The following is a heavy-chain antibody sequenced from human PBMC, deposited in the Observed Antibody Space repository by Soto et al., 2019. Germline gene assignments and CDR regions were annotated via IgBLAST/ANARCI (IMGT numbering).Heavy chain of an antibody. J-gene: IGHJ6*02. CDR1: GFTFSSYG. Sequence: GGSLRLSCAASGFTFSSYGMHWVRQAPGKGLEWVAVISYDGSNKYYADSVKGRFTISRDNSKNTLYLQMNSLRAEDTAVYYCAKDRAKISSGYQPLYYYCMDVWGQGTTVTVSS. CDR3: AKDRAKISSGYQPLYYYCMDV. D-gene: IGHD3-22*01. CDR2: ISYDGSNK. V-gene: IGHV3-30*18.